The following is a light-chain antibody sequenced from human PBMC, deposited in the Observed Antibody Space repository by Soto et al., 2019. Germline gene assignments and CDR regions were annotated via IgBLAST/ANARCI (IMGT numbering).Light chain of an antibody. J-gene: IGKJ1*01. V-gene: IGKV3-20*01. CDR1: QSVAKNY. CDR2: GPS. Sequence: EIVMTQSPGTLSLSPGERATLSCRASQSVAKNYLAWYQQEPGQAPRLLIYGPSSRATGIPDRFSGSGSGTDFTLTISRLEPEDFAVYYCLQYASSPQTFGQGTKVEIK. CDR3: LQYASSPQT.